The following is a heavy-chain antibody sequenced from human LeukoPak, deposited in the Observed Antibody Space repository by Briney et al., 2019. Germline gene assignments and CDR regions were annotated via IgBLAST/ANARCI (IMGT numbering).Heavy chain of an antibody. CDR3: ARASGFLEWLPNDY. D-gene: IGHD3-3*01. V-gene: IGHV4-30-2*01. Sequence: PSETLSLTCTVSGGSISSGGYYWSWIRQPPGKGLEWIGYIYHSGSTYYNPSLKSRVTISVDRSKNQFSLKLSSVTAADTAVYYCARASGFLEWLPNDYWGQGTLVTVSS. CDR1: GGSISSGGYY. CDR2: IYHSGST. J-gene: IGHJ4*02.